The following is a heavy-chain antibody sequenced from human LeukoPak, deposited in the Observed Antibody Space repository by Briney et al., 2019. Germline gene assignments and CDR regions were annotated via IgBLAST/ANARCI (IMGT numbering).Heavy chain of an antibody. CDR3: ARGDTSSWYR. V-gene: IGHV1-46*01. J-gene: IGHJ4*02. CDR2: INPNSDST. D-gene: IGHD6-13*01. CDR1: GGTFSSYA. Sequence: ASVKVSCKASGGTFSSYAISWVRQAPGQGLEWMGIINPNSDSTTYAQKFQGRVTMTRDTSTSTVYMELSRLRSDDTAVYYCARGDTSSWYRWGQGTLVTVSS.